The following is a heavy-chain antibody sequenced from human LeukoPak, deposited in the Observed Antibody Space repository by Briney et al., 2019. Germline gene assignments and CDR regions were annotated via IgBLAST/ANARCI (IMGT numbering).Heavy chain of an antibody. Sequence: PGGSLRLSCAASGFTFSNFWMHWVRQAPGKGLEWVSVIYSGGSTYYADSVKGRFTISRDNSKNTLYLQMNSLRAEDTAVYYCARGSSGWYYFDYWGQGTLVTVSS. D-gene: IGHD6-19*01. J-gene: IGHJ4*02. CDR3: ARGSSGWYYFDY. V-gene: IGHV3-53*01. CDR2: IYSGGST. CDR1: GFTFSNFW.